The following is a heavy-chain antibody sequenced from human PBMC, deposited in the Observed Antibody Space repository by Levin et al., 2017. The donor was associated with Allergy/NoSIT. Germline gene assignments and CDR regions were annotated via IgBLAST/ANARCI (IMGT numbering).Heavy chain of an antibody. Sequence: GESLKISCAASGFTFSTYAMHWVRQAPGKRLEWVGVISHDGFNKYYADSYYEDSVKGRFSISRDNSENTLYLQMNSLRAEDTAVYYCARVSVPTYYYMDVWGKGTTVTVSS. V-gene: IGHV3-30*03. CDR2: ISHDGFNK. J-gene: IGHJ6*03. D-gene: IGHD1-1*01. CDR1: GFTFSTYA. CDR3: ARVSVPTYYYMDV.